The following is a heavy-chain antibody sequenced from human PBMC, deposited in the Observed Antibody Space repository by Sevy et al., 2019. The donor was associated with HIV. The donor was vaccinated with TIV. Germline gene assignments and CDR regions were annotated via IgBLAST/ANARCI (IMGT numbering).Heavy chain of an antibody. CDR2: IIPIFGTA. CDR1: GGTFSSYA. Sequence: ASVKVSCKASGGTFSSYAISWVRQAPGQGLEWMGGIIPIFGTANYAQKFQGRVTITADESTSTAYMELSSLRSEDTAVYYCASVQDHKNTYYYGSGSYSFDYWGQGTLVTVSS. J-gene: IGHJ4*02. CDR3: ASVQDHKNTYYYGSGSYSFDY. V-gene: IGHV1-69*13. D-gene: IGHD3-10*01.